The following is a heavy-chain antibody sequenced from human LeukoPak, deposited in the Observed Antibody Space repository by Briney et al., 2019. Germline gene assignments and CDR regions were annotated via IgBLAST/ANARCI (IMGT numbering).Heavy chain of an antibody. CDR2: IKQDGSEK. Sequence: GGSLRLSCAASGFTFSSYWMSWVRQAPGKGLEWVANIKQDGSEKYYVDSVKGRFTISRDNAKNSLYLQMNSLRAEDTAVYYCAGNFGVGPFDYWGQGTLVTVSS. J-gene: IGHJ4*02. V-gene: IGHV3-7*01. CDR3: AGNFGVGPFDY. D-gene: IGHD3-3*01. CDR1: GFTFSSYW.